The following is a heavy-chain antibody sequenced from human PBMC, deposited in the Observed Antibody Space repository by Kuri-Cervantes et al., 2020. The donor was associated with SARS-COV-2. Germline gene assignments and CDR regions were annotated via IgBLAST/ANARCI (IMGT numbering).Heavy chain of an antibody. CDR3: ARDRSSSGYSDY. V-gene: IGHV4-59*01. D-gene: IGHD3-22*01. Sequence: SETLSLTCTVSGGSISSYYWSWIRQPPGKGLEWIGYIYYSGSTNYNPSPKSRVTISVDTSKNQFSLKLSSVTAADTAVYYCARDRSSSGYSDYWGQGTLVTVSS. CDR2: IYYSGST. CDR1: GGSISSYY. J-gene: IGHJ4*02.